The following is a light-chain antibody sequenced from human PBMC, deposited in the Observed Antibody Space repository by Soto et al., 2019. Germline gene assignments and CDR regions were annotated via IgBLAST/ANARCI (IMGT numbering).Light chain of an antibody. CDR2: EVS. Sequence: QSVLTQPASVSGSPGQSITISCIGTSSDVGGYNFVSWYQQHPGNAPKLMIYEVSNRPSGVSTRFSGSKSGNTASLTISGLQAEDEADYYCFSYRSTGILLFGGGTKLTVL. J-gene: IGLJ2*01. CDR3: FSYRSTGILL. V-gene: IGLV2-14*01. CDR1: SSDVGGYNF.